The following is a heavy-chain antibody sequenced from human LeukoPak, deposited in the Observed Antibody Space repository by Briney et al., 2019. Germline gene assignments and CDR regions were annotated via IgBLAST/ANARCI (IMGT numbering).Heavy chain of an antibody. V-gene: IGHV3-33*01. CDR3: ARDGTLGSSGSYYNLPY. Sequence: GGSLRLSCAASGFTFSSYGMHWVRQAPGKGLEWVAVIWHDESKKYYADSVEGRFTISRDTSKNTLYLQMNSLRVEDTAVYYCARDGTLGSSGSYYNLPYWGQGTLVTVSS. D-gene: IGHD3-10*01. CDR2: IWHDESKK. CDR1: GFTFSSYG. J-gene: IGHJ4*02.